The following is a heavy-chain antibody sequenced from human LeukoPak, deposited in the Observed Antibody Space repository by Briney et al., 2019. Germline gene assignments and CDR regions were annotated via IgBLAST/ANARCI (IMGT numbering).Heavy chain of an antibody. Sequence: ASVKVSCKASGYTFTSYDINWVRQATGQGLEWMGWMNPNSGNTGYAQKFQGRVTMTRNTSISTAYMELSSPRSEDTAVYYCAKGVQELRGYFDYWGQGTLVTVSS. D-gene: IGHD1-26*01. CDR2: MNPNSGNT. CDR3: AKGVQELRGYFDY. J-gene: IGHJ4*02. CDR1: GYTFTSYD. V-gene: IGHV1-8*01.